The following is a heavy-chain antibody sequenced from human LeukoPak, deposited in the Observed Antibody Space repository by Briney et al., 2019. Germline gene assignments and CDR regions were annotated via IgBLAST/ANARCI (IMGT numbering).Heavy chain of an antibody. CDR3: ARDVIGYSSSSYGMDV. CDR2: IYSGGST. D-gene: IGHD6-13*01. CDR1: GFTVSSNY. J-gene: IGHJ6*02. V-gene: IGHV3-53*01. Sequence: GGSLRLSCAASGFTVSSNYMTWVRQAPGKGLEWVSIIYSGGSTSYADSVKGRFTISRDDSKNTMYLQMNNLRAEDTAVYYCARDVIGYSSSSYGMDVWGQGTTVTVPS.